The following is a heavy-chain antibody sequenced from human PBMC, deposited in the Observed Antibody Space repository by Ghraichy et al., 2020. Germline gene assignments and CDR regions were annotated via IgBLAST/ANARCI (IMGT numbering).Heavy chain of an antibody. Sequence: GGSLRLSCVASEFTFSSYAMSWVRQAPGKGLEWVSVISGSGGSTHYADSVKGRFTISRDNFKNTLYLQMNSLGDEDTAVYYCAKVGGGVTDYYYGMDVWGQGTTVTVSS. CDR3: AKVGGGVTDYYYGMDV. V-gene: IGHV3-23*01. J-gene: IGHJ6*02. CDR1: EFTFSSYA. D-gene: IGHD3-16*01. CDR2: ISGSGGST.